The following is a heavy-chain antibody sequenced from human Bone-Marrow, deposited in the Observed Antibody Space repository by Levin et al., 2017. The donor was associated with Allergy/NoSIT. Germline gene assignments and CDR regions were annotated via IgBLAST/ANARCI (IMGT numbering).Heavy chain of an antibody. CDR3: AGHTAGDY. V-gene: IGHV3-66*04. D-gene: IGHD5-18*01. J-gene: IGHJ4*02. CDR1: ELTVSNNH. CDR2: IYSGGST. Sequence: QSGGSLRLSCAASELTVSNNHMTWVRQAPGKGLEWVSLIYSGGSTYYADSVKGRFTISRDNSKNTLYLQMNSLRAEDTAVDYCAGHTAGDYWGQGTLVTVTS.